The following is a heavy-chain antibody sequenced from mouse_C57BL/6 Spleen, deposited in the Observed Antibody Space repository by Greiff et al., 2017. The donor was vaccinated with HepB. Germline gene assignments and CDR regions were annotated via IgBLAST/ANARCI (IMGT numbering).Heavy chain of an antibody. Sequence: VQVVESGAELVRPGASVTLSCKASGYTFTDYEMHWVKQTPVHGLEWIGAIDPETGGTAYNQKFKGKAILTADKSSSTAYMELRSLTSEDSAVYYCTRSLYYYGSSPAWFAYWGQGTLVTVSA. D-gene: IGHD1-1*01. CDR2: IDPETGGT. CDR3: TRSLYYYGSSPAWFAY. V-gene: IGHV1-15*01. J-gene: IGHJ3*01. CDR1: GYTFTDYE.